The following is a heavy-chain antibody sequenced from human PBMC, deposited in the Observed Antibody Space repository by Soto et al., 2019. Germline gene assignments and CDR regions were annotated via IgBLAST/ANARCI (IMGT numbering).Heavy chain of an antibody. D-gene: IGHD6-13*01. Sequence: PSETLSLTCTISRGSLSTYYWSWIRQPPGKGLEWIGYVSYSGSTNYNPSLKNRVTISEGTSKNQFSLKLSSVTAADTAVYYCARGESSWPYYFGSWGQGTLVTVSS. J-gene: IGHJ4*02. CDR2: VSYSGST. CDR1: RGSLSTYY. CDR3: ARGESSWPYYFGS. V-gene: IGHV4-59*01.